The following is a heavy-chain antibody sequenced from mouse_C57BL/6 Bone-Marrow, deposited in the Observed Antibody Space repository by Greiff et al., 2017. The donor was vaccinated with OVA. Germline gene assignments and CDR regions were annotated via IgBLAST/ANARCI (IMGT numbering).Heavy chain of an antibody. CDR3: AIYDYDVRFAY. D-gene: IGHD2-4*01. Sequence: EVQLVESGGGLVKPGGSLKLSCAASGFTFSSYAMSWVRQTPEKRLEWVATISDGGSYTYYPDNVKGRFTISRDNAKNNLYLQMSHLKSEDTAMYYCAIYDYDVRFAYWGQGTLVTVSA. CDR1: GFTFSSYA. CDR2: ISDGGSYT. V-gene: IGHV5-4*01. J-gene: IGHJ3*01.